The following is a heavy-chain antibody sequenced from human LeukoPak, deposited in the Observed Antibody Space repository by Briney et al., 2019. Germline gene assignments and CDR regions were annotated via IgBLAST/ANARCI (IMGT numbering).Heavy chain of an antibody. D-gene: IGHD6-19*01. CDR2: ISYDGSNK. J-gene: IGHJ1*01. CDR3: ARAGVAVAGRRSEYFQH. V-gene: IGHV3-30-3*01. CDR1: GFTFSSYA. Sequence: GGSLRLSCAASGFTFSSYAMHWVRQAPGKGLEWVAVISYDGSNKYYADSVKGRFTISRDNSKNTLYLQMNSLRSEDTAVYYCARAGVAVAGRRSEYFQHWGQGTLVTVSS.